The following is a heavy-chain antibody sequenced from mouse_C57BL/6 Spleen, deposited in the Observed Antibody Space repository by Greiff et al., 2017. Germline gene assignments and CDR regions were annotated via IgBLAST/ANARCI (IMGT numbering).Heavy chain of an antibody. CDR3: ATPYGNFAMDY. CDR2: IDPEDGET. Sequence: EVKLVESGAELVKPGASVKLSCTASGFNIKDYYMHWVKQRTEQGLEWIGRIDPEDGETKYAPKFQGKATITADTSSNTAYLQLSSLTSEDTAVYYCATPYGNFAMDYWGQGTSVTVSS. D-gene: IGHD2-1*01. J-gene: IGHJ4*01. V-gene: IGHV14-2*01. CDR1: GFNIKDYY.